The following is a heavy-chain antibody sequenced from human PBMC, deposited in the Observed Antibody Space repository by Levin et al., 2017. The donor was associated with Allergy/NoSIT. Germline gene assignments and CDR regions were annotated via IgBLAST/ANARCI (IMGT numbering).Heavy chain of an antibody. V-gene: IGHV1-2*02. CDR2: INPNSGGT. Sequence: ASVKVSCKASGYTFTGYYMHWVRQAPGQGLEWMGWINPNSGGTNYAQKFQGRVTMTRDTSISTAYMELSRLRSDDTAVYYCAREGWDIVVVPAAIAPSYYDYGMDVWGQGTTVTVSS. J-gene: IGHJ6*02. D-gene: IGHD2-2*01. CDR3: AREGWDIVVVPAAIAPSYYDYGMDV. CDR1: GYTFTGYY.